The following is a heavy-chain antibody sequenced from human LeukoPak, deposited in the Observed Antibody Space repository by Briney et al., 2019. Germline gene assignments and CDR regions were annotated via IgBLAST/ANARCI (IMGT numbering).Heavy chain of an antibody. CDR2: ISYSGST. J-gene: IGHJ5*02. V-gene: IGHV4-61*01. CDR1: GGSISSSSYY. D-gene: IGHD2-15*01. CDR3: ARGHDGVVGWFAP. Sequence: PSETLSLTCTVSGGSISSSSYYWIWIRQPPGTGLEWIGHISYSGSTNYNPSLKSRVTMSVDTSKNQFSLKVTSVAAADTAVYYCARGHDGVVGWFAPWGRGTLVTVSS.